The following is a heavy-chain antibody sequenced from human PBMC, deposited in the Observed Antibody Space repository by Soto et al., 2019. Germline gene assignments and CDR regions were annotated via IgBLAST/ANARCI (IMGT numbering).Heavy chain of an antibody. V-gene: IGHV4-59*01. CDR3: ARDHPHSYGVYYFDY. CDR1: GGSISNYY. Sequence: QVQLQESGPGLVKPSETLSLTCTVSGGSISNYYWNWIRQSPGKGLEWIGYIYSGGSTHYNPSLQNRVTISIDTSKNQVSLKVNSVTAADTAVYYCARDHPHSYGVYYFDYWGQGTPVNVSS. CDR2: IYSGGST. D-gene: IGHD5-18*01. J-gene: IGHJ4*02.